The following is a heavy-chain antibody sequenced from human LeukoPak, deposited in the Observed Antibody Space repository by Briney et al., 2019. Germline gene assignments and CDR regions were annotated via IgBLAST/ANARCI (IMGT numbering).Heavy chain of an antibody. V-gene: IGHV4-31*03. Sequence: SQTLSLTCTVSGGSINSFSYYWSWIRQHPGKGLEWVGYIHSSGNTYYNPSLKSRVTISVDMSKNQFSLNLTSVTAADTAVYYCARRGTYYFDYWGQGTLVTVSS. CDR3: ARRGTYYFDY. J-gene: IGHJ4*02. CDR1: GGSINSFSYY. D-gene: IGHD3-16*01. CDR2: IHSSGNT.